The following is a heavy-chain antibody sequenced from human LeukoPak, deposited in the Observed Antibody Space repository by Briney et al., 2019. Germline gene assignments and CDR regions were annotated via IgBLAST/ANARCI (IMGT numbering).Heavy chain of an antibody. CDR2: ISGSGGRT. V-gene: IGHV3-23*01. CDR1: GFTFSSYA. Sequence: PGGSLRLSCAASGFTFSSYAMSWVRQAPGKGLEWVSAISGSGGRTYYADSVKGRFTISRDNSKNTLYLQMNSLRAEDTAVYYCAKERYDFWSGYYSQYYMDVWGKGTTVTVSS. J-gene: IGHJ6*03. D-gene: IGHD3-3*01. CDR3: AKERYDFWSGYYSQYYMDV.